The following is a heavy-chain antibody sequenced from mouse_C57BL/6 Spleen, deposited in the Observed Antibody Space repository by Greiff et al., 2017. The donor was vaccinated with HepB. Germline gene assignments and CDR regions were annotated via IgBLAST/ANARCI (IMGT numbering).Heavy chain of an antibody. V-gene: IGHV3-8*01. Sequence: EVKLMESGPGLAKPSQTLSLTCSVTGYSITSDYWNWIRKFPGNKLEYMGYISYSGSTYYNPSLKSRISITRDTSKNQYYLQLNSVTTEDTATYYCARSIPSQLRLRGAMDYWGQGTSVTVSS. D-gene: IGHD3-2*02. CDR1: GYSITSDY. J-gene: IGHJ4*01. CDR2: ISYSGST. CDR3: ARSIPSQLRLRGAMDY.